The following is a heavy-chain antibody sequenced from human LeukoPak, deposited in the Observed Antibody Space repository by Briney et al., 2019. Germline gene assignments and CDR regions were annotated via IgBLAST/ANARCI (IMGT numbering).Heavy chain of an antibody. CDR3: ARYTAMVNFDY. V-gene: IGHV1-3*01. CDR1: GYTFTSYA. CDR2: INAGNGNT. D-gene: IGHD5-18*01. Sequence: GASVKVSCKASGYTFTSYAIHGVRQAPGQSLEWMGWINAGNGNTKYSQNFQDRVTITRDTSASTAYMELSSLRSEDTAVYYCARYTAMVNFDYWGQGTLVTVSS. J-gene: IGHJ4*02.